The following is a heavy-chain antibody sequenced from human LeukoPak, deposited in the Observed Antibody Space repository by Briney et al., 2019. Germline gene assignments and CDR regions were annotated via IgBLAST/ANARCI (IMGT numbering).Heavy chain of an antibody. CDR1: GFTVSSNY. CDR3: AKDGYGSGSSNFDY. D-gene: IGHD3-10*01. CDR2: IYSGGST. J-gene: IGHJ4*02. Sequence: GGSLRPSCAASGFTVSSNYMSWVRQAPGKGLEWVSVIYSGGSTYYADSVKGRFTISRDNSKNTLYLQMHSLRAEDTTVYYCAKDGYGSGSSNFDYWGQGTLVTVSS. V-gene: IGHV3-66*01.